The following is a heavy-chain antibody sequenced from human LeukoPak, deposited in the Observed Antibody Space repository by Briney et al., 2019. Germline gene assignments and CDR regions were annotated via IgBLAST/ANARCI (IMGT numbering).Heavy chain of an antibody. V-gene: IGHV7-4-1*02. D-gene: IGHD3-10*01. CDR1: GYTFTSYA. J-gene: IGHJ5*02. Sequence: ASVKVSCKASGYTFTSYAMNWVRQAPGQGLEWMGWINTNTGNPTYAQGFTGRFVFSLDTSVSTAYLQISSLKAEDTAVYYCARDARGSGSYYHNWFDPWGQGTLVTVSS. CDR2: INTNTGNP. CDR3: ARDARGSGSYYHNWFDP.